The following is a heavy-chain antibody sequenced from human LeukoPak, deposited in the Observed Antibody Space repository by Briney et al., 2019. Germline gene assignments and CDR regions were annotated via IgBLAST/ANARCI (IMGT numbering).Heavy chain of an antibody. CDR3: ARDRDGYYGSGTYFDY. CDR2: IGGTSGNT. J-gene: IGHJ4*02. CDR1: GFTFSSYA. V-gene: IGHV3-23*01. D-gene: IGHD3-10*01. Sequence: PGGSLRLSCAASGFTFSSYAMSWVRQAPGKGLEWVSSIGGTSGNTYYADSVKGRFTISRDNSNNTLYLRMNSMRAEDTAVYYCARDRDGYYGSGTYFDYWGQGTLVTVSS.